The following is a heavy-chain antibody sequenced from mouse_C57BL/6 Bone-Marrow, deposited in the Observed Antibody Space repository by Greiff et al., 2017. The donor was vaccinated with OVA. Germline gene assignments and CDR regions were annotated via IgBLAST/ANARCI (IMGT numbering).Heavy chain of an antibody. J-gene: IGHJ3*01. CDR2: INSDGGST. D-gene: IGHD2-3*01. CDR3: ASYDGYTWFAY. V-gene: IGHV5-2*01. CDR1: EYEFPSHD. Sequence: DVKLVESGGGLVQPGESLKLSCESNEYEFPSHDMSWVRKTPEKRLELVAAINSDGGSTYYPDTMERRFIISRDNTKKTLYLQMSSLRSEDTALYYCASYDGYTWFAYWGQGTLVTVSA.